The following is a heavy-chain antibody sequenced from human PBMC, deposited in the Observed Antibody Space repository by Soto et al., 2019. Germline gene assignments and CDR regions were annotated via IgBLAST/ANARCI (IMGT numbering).Heavy chain of an antibody. J-gene: IGHJ5*02. V-gene: IGHV4-4*07. CDR3: ARDAAYCTNGVCYENWFDP. D-gene: IGHD2-8*01. CDR1: GGSISSYY. CDR2: IYTSGST. Sequence: NPSETLSLTCTVSGGSISSYYWSWIRQPAGKGLEWIGRIYTSGSTNYNPSLKSRVTMSVDTSKNQFSLKLSSVTAADTAVYYCARDAAYCTNGVCYENWFDPWGQGTLVTVSS.